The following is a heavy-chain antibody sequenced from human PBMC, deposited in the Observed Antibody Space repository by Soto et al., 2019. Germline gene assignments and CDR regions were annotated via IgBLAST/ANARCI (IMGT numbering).Heavy chain of an antibody. CDR2: IYSGGST. Sequence: EVQLVESGGGLVQPGGSLRLSCAASGFTVSSNYMSWVRQAPGKGLEWVSVIYSGGSTYYAASVKGRFTISRDKSENTLYLQMNSRRAVDTSVYYCARTCSGGTCSFEYGGQGTLVTVSS. CDR1: GFTVSSNY. CDR3: ARTCSGGTCSFEY. D-gene: IGHD2-15*01. V-gene: IGHV3-66*01. J-gene: IGHJ4*02.